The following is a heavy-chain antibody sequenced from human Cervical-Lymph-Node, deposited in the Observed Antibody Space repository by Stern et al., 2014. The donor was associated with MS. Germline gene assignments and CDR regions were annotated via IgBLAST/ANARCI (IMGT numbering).Heavy chain of an antibody. CDR2: ISYDGRQK. J-gene: IGHJ3*01. CDR1: GFTLSSQA. CDR3: ARRGYDFDAFDL. Sequence: MQLVESGGGVVHLGRSLRLSCAASGFTLSSQAMHWVRQAPGKGLEWVSIISYDGRQKYYGGSVKGRFTISRDISKNTLYLEMNSLRPEDTAVYFCARRGYDFDAFDLWGQGTMVTVSS. V-gene: IGHV3-30*04. D-gene: IGHD5-12*01.